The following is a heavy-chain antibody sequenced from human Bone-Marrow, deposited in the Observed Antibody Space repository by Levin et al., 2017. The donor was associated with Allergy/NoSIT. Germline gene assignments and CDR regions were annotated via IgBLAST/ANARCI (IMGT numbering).Heavy chain of an antibody. CDR3: AHLYYQASGSLNWFDP. CDR1: GFSLSTSGVG. Sequence: SGPTLVKPTQTLTLTCSFSGFSLSTSGVGVGWIRQPPGKALEWLALIYKPSLESRLTITKDTAKNQVVLTMTNVDPVDTATYYCAHLYYQASGSLNWFDPWGQGTLVTVSS. CDR2: I. J-gene: IGHJ5*02. D-gene: IGHD3-16*01. V-gene: IGHV2-5*01.